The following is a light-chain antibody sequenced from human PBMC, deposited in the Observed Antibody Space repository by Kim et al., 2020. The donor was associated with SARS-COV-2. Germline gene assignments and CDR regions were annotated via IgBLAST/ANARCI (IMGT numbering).Light chain of an antibody. CDR3: QSYDSSLSGVV. Sequence: TVPIPFNGSSSNIGAGFDVTWYQQLPGTAPKLLIYGNSNRPSGVPDRFSGSKSGTSASLAITGLQAEDEADYYCQSYDSSLSGVVFGGGTQLTVL. CDR1: SSNIGAGFD. V-gene: IGLV1-40*01. CDR2: GNS. J-gene: IGLJ2*01.